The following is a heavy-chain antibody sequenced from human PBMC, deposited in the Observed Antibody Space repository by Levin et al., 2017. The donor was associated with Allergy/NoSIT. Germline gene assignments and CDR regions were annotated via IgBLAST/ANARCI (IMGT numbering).Heavy chain of an antibody. CDR3: AREPLEWTVTTDNWFDP. J-gene: IGHJ5*02. Sequence: SVKVSCKASGGTFSSYAISWVRQAPGQGLEWMGGIIPIFGTANYAQKFQGRVTITADKSTSTAYMELSSLRSEDTAVYYCAREPLEWTVTTDNWFDPWGQGTLVTVSS. CDR1: GGTFSSYA. V-gene: IGHV1-69*06. CDR2: IIPIFGTA. D-gene: IGHD4-17*01.